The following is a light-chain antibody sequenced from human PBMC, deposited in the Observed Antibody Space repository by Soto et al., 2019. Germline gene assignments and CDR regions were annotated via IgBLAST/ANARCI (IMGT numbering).Light chain of an antibody. CDR2: GNS. CDR3: QSYDSSLSGYV. Sequence: QPALTQPPSGSGAPGQRVTISCTGSNSNIGAGYDVHWYQQLPGTAPKLLIYGNSNRPSGVPDRFSGSKSGTSASLAITGLQAEDEADYYCQSYDSSLSGYVFGTGTKVTVL. CDR1: NSNIGAGYD. V-gene: IGLV1-40*01. J-gene: IGLJ1*01.